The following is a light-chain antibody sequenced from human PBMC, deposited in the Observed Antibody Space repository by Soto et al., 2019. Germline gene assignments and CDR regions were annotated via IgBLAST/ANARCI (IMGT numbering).Light chain of an antibody. CDR1: QDVSRS. V-gene: IGKV1-9*01. J-gene: IGKJ4*01. Sequence: DTQLTQSPSFLSASVGDRVTITCRASQDVSRSVGWYQQKPGKAPKLLISAASTLHSGVPSRFSGSGSGTDFTLTISSLQPEDFAVYYCQQRSNWPPELTFGGGTKVEIK. CDR3: QQRSNWPPELT. CDR2: AAS.